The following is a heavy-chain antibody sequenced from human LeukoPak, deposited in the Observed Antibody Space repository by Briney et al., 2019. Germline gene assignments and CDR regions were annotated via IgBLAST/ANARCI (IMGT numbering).Heavy chain of an antibody. CDR1: GFTFSGSA. Sequence: GGSLRLSCAASGFTFSGSAMHWVRQASGKGLEWVGHIGNKVSNYATEYAASLRGRFTISRDDSKDTAYLQVNSLKTEDTAVYYCAGNYDSWTGLHYWGQGTLVTVSS. D-gene: IGHD3-3*01. CDR3: AGNYDSWTGLHY. J-gene: IGHJ4*02. V-gene: IGHV3-73*01. CDR2: IGNKVSNYAT.